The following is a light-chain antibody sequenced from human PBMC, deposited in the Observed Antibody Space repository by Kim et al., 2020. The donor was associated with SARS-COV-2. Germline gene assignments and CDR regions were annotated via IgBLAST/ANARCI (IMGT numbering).Light chain of an antibody. V-gene: IGLV4-69*01. CDR2: LNRAGSR. Sequence: VTTTWRRNSGQRSYANAWELRQPEKAPRNLRMLNRAGSRSKGDGIPHRCSSSSSVAERYLTISSLQSEDEAYYYCQTWGTGLPWVFGGGTQLTVL. CDR1: SGQRSYA. J-gene: IGLJ3*02. CDR3: QTWGTGLPWV.